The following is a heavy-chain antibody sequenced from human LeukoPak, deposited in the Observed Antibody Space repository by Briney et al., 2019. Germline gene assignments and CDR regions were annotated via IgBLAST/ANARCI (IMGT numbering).Heavy chain of an antibody. Sequence: GGSLRLSCAASGFTFSSYWMSWVRQAPGKGLEWVANIKQDGSEKYYVDSVKGRFTISRDNAKNSLYLQMNSLRAEDTAVYYCARVGYSSSSSFWDYWGQGALVTVSS. D-gene: IGHD6-6*01. CDR3: ARVGYSSSSSFWDY. CDR2: IKQDGSEK. J-gene: IGHJ4*02. V-gene: IGHV3-7*01. CDR1: GFTFSSYW.